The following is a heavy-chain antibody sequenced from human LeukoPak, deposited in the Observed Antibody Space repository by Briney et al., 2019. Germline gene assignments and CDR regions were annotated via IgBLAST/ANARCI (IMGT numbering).Heavy chain of an antibody. Sequence: GGSLRLSCAASGFTFDDYAMHWVRQAPGKGLEWVSSISSGSSYIYYTDSVKGRFTISRDNAKNSLYLQMNSLRAEDTAVYYCTRRSGSTPGGFDYWGQGTLVTVSS. J-gene: IGHJ4*02. D-gene: IGHD3-10*01. CDR3: TRRSGSTPGGFDY. V-gene: IGHV3-21*01. CDR1: GFTFDDYA. CDR2: ISSGSSYI.